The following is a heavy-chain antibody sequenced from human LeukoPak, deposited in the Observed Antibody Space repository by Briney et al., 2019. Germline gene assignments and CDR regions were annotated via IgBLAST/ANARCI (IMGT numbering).Heavy chain of an antibody. J-gene: IGHJ4*02. CDR3: ARGPLDGGSAAGDDY. D-gene: IGHD6-13*01. V-gene: IGHV1-69*13. Sequence: GASVKVSCKASGYTFTSYAISWVRQAPGQGLEWMGGIIPIFGTANYAQKFQGRVTITADESTSTAYMELSSLRSEDTAVYYCARGPLDGGSAAGDDYWGQGTLVTVSS. CDR1: GYTFTSYA. CDR2: IIPIFGTA.